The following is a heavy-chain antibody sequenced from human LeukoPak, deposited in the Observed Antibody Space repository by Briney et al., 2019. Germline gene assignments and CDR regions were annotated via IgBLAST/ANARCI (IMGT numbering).Heavy chain of an antibody. V-gene: IGHV3-7*03. Sequence: GGSLRLSCTASGFTFSHYWMSWVRQAPGKGLEWVANIKQDGSEMHYVDSVKGRSTISRDNANNSLYLQMNSLRAEDTAVYYRVRAVVVAASYRFDPWGQGTLVTVSS. CDR3: VRAVVVAASYRFDP. CDR2: IKQDGSEM. CDR1: GFTFSHYW. J-gene: IGHJ5*02. D-gene: IGHD2-15*01.